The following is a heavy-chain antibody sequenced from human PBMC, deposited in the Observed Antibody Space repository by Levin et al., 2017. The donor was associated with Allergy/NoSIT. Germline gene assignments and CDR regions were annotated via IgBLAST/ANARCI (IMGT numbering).Heavy chain of an antibody. CDR3: ARDYEGWSGSYTYFDY. CDR2: ISSSSSYI. J-gene: IGHJ4*02. Sequence: GESLKISCAASGFTFSSYSMNWVRQAPGKGLEWVSSISSSSSYIYYADSVKGRFTISRDNAKNSLYLQMNSLRAEDTAVYYCARDYEGWSGSYTYFDYWGQGTLVTVSS. CDR1: GFTFSSYS. D-gene: IGHD1-26*01. V-gene: IGHV3-21*01.